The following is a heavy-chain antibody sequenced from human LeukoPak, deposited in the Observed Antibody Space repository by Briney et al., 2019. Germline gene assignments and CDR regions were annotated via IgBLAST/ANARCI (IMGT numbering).Heavy chain of an antibody. CDR3: ARDSSGSVDY. D-gene: IGHD3-22*01. J-gene: IGHJ4*02. CDR2: INTNTGNP. CDR1: GYTFTSYD. V-gene: IGHV7-4-1*02. Sequence: ASVKVSCKASGYTFTSYDINWVRQATGQGLEWMGWINTNTGNPTYAQGFTGRFVFSLDTSVSTAYLQISSLKAEDTAVYYCARDSSGSVDYWGQGTLVTVSS.